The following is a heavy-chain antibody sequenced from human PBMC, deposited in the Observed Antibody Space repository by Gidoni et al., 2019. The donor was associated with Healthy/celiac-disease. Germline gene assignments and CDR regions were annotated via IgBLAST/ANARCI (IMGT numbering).Heavy chain of an antibody. V-gene: IGHV1-69*01. Sequence: QVQLVQSGAEVKKPGSSVKVSCKASGGTFSSYAISWVRQAPGQGLEWMGGIIPIFGTANYAQKFQGRVTITADESTSTAYMELSSLRSEDRAVYYCAREARIRRTLPHFDYWGQGTLVTVSS. CDR1: GGTFSSYA. J-gene: IGHJ4*02. CDR2: IIPIFGTA. CDR3: AREARIRRTLPHFDY. D-gene: IGHD2-15*01.